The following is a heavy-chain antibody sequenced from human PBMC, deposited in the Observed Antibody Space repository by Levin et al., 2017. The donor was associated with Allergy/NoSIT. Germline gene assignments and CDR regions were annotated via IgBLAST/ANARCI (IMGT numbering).Heavy chain of an antibody. D-gene: IGHD3-16*02. CDR2: IRSKANSYAT. CDR3: TRSGWNDYVWGSYPNDY. Sequence: GGSLRLSCAASGFTFSGSAMHWVRQASGKGLEWVGRIRSKANSYATAYAASVKGRFTISRDDSKNTAYLQMNSLKTEDTAVYYCTRSGWNDYVWGSYPNDYWGQGTLVTVSS. CDR1: GFTFSGSA. J-gene: IGHJ4*02. V-gene: IGHV3-73*01.